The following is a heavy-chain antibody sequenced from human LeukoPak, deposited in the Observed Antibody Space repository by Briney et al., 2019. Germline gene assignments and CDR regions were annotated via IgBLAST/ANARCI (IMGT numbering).Heavy chain of an antibody. Sequence: GGSLRLSCVASGFTFTKCAMSWVRQAPGKGLEWVSAISGSGGSTYYADSVKGRFTISRDNSKNTLYLQMNSLRAEDTAVYYCAKGRSGGFDPWGQGTLVTVSS. D-gene: IGHD1-1*01. CDR2: ISGSGGST. CDR3: AKGRSGGFDP. J-gene: IGHJ5*02. CDR1: GFTFTKCA. V-gene: IGHV3-23*01.